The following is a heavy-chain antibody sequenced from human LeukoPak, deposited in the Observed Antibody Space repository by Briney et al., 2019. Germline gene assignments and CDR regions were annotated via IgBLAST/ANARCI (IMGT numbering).Heavy chain of an antibody. CDR2: INHSGSA. V-gene: IGHV4-34*01. Sequence: SETLSLTCAVYGVSFSGYYWSWLRQPPGKGLEWMGEINHSGSANYNPSLKSRGTISVDTSKNQFSLKLSSVTAADTAVYYCARVGDYGDYGGFDYWGQGTLVTVSS. J-gene: IGHJ4*02. D-gene: IGHD4-17*01. CDR1: GVSFSGYY. CDR3: ARVGDYGDYGGFDY.